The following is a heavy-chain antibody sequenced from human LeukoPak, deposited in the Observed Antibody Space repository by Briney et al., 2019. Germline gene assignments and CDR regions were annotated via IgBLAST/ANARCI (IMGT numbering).Heavy chain of an antibody. J-gene: IGHJ4*02. Sequence: GGSLRLSCAASGFTFSSNGMHWVRQAPGKGLEWVAVISYDGSNKYYADSVKGRFTISRDNSKNTLYLQMNSLRVEDTAVYYCARDRVVRTFIAYYFDYWGQGTLVTVSS. CDR2: ISYDGSNK. CDR3: ARDRVVRTFIAYYFDY. V-gene: IGHV3-30*03. CDR1: GFTFSSNG. D-gene: IGHD3-10*01.